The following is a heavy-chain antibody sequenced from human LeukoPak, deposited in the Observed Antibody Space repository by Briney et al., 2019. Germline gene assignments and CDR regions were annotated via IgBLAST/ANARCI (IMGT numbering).Heavy chain of an antibody. V-gene: IGHV3-74*01. CDR2: IDSDGSDT. J-gene: IGHJ3*02. Sequence: GGSLRLSCEASGFTFTTYWMHWVRQAPGKGLVWVSRIDSDGSDTIYADSVKGRFTVSRDNAKNTVFLQMNSLRAEDTAVYYCARGGANHGFDIWSQGTMVTVSS. D-gene: IGHD1-26*01. CDR1: GFTFTTYW. CDR3: ARGGANHGFDI.